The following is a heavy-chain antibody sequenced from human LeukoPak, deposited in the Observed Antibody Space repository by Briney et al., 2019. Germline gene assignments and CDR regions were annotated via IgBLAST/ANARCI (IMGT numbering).Heavy chain of an antibody. Sequence: PSLKSRVTISVDTSKNLFSLKLSSVTAADTAVYYCARPGLGGYYFEHWGQGILVTVSS. J-gene: IGHJ4*02. V-gene: IGHV4-30-2*05. CDR3: ARPGLGGYYFEH. D-gene: IGHD3-10*01.